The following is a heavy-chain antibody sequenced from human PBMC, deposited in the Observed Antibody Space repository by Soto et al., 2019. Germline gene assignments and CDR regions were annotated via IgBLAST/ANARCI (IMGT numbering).Heavy chain of an antibody. Sequence: SETLSLTCTVSGGSISSGGYYWSWIRQHPGKGLEWIGNIYYTGSTHYDPSLKSRITISLDTSKNQISLKLSPVTAADTAVYYCASSPVTGIYYAMDVWGQGTTVTVS. J-gene: IGHJ6*02. CDR2: IYYTGST. CDR1: GGSISSGGYY. V-gene: IGHV4-31*03. D-gene: IGHD6-19*01. CDR3: ASSPVTGIYYAMDV.